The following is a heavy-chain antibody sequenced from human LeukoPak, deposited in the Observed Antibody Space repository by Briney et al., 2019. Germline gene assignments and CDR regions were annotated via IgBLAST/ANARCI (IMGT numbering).Heavy chain of an antibody. J-gene: IGHJ3*02. CDR3: AKDMTFDGPDASIAAAGTAANAFDI. CDR2: ISWNSGSI. CDR1: GFTFDDYA. V-gene: IGHV3-9*01. Sequence: GGSLRLSCAASGFTFDDYAMHWVRQAPGKGLEWVSGISWNSGSIGYADSVKGRFTISRANAKNSLYLQMNSLRAEDTALYYCAKDMTFDGPDASIAAAGTAANAFDIWGQGTMVTVSS. D-gene: IGHD6-13*01.